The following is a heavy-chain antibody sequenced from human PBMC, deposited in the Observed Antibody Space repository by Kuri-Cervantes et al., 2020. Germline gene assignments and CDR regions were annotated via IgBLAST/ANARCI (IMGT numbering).Heavy chain of an antibody. CDR1: GYSFTSYW. CDR2: IYPGDSDT. V-gene: IGHV5-51*01. CDR3: ARLGGTTGTNFDY. D-gene: IGHD1-1*01. J-gene: IGHJ4*02. Sequence: KVSCKGSGYSFTSYWIGWVRQMPGKGLEWMGIIYPGDSDTRYSPSFQGQVTISADKSISTAYLQWSSPKASDTAMYYCARLGGTTGTNFDYWGQGTLVTVSS.